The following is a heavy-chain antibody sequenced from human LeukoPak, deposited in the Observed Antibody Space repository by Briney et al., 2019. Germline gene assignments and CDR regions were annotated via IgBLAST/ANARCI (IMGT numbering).Heavy chain of an antibody. Sequence: GSLRLSCAASGFTFSSYAMSWVRQAPGQGLVWVSRINSDGSSTNYADSVKGRFTISRDNAKNTLYLQMNSLRAEDTAVYYCARGGLGYCSSTSCYGLDSWGQGTLVTVSS. V-gene: IGHV3-74*01. CDR3: ARGGLGYCSSTSCYGLDS. D-gene: IGHD2-2*01. CDR1: GFTFSSYA. CDR2: INSDGSST. J-gene: IGHJ4*02.